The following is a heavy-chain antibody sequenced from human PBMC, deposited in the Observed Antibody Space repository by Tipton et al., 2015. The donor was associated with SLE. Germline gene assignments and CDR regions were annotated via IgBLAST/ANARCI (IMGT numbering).Heavy chain of an antibody. Sequence: GLVKPSETLSLTCTVSGGSINDYYWNWIRQPPGKGLEWIGYIHYSGSTNYNPSLKSRVTISVDTSKNQLSLNLSSVTAADTAVYYCARNYYDSIAWFDPWGQGALVTVS. J-gene: IGHJ5*02. V-gene: IGHV4-59*01. CDR1: GGSINDYY. CDR2: IHYSGST. CDR3: ARNYYDSIAWFDP. D-gene: IGHD3-22*01.